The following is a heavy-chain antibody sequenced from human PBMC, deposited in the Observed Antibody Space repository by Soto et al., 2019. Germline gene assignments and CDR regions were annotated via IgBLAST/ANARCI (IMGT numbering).Heavy chain of an antibody. D-gene: IGHD2-21*01. Sequence: QVLLVESGGGVVQPGRSLTLSCAASGFAFNIYAIHWVRQAPGKGLEWVAVISHDGTNRYYTDSVRGRFTSSRDDSNNTVYLEMDSLRAEDTAVYYCARIAGVPTPDFDYWRQGTMVTVSS. CDR2: ISHDGTNR. CDR1: GFAFNIYA. CDR3: ARIAGVPTPDFDY. J-gene: IGHJ4*02. V-gene: IGHV3-30-3*01.